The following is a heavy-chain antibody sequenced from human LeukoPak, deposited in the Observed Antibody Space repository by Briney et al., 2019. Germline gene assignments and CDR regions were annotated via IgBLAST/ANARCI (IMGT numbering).Heavy chain of an antibody. V-gene: IGHV4-30-4*08. CDR3: ARGGCGGDCLPYYYYYMDV. D-gene: IGHD2-21*01. Sequence: SETLSLTCTVSGGSISSGDYYWSWIRQPPGKGLEWIGYIYYSGSSYYNPSLKGRVTISVDTSKHQFSLKLSSVTAADTAVYYCARGGCGGDCLPYYYYYMDVWGKGTTVTVSS. J-gene: IGHJ6*03. CDR1: GGSISSGDYY. CDR2: IYYSGSS.